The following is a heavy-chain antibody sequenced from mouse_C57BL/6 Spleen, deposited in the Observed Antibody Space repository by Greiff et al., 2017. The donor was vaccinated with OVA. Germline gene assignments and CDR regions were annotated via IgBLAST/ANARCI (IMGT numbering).Heavy chain of an antibody. CDR2: ISSGSSTI. J-gene: IGHJ4*01. D-gene: IGHD2-3*01. CDR1: GFTFSDYG. CDR3: ARRIYDSYAMDY. Sequence: EVQLMESGGGLVKPGGSLKLSCAASGFTFSDYGMHWVRQAPEKGLAWVAYISSGSSTIYYADTVKGRFTISRDNAKNTLFLQMTSLRSEDTAMYYCARRIYDSYAMDYWGQGTSVTVSS. V-gene: IGHV5-17*01.